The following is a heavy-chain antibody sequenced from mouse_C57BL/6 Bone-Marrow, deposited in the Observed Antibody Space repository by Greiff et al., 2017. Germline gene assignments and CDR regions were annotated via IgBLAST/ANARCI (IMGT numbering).Heavy chain of an antibody. J-gene: IGHJ4*01. CDR2: IYPGSGNT. CDR1: GYTFTDYY. CDR3: ARGIAMDY. V-gene: IGHV1-76*01. Sequence: QVQLQQSGAELVRPGASVKLSCKASGYTFTDYYINWVKQRPGQGLEWIARIYPGSGNTYYNEKFKGKATLTAEKSSSTAYMQLSILTSEDSAVYFSARGIAMDYWGQGTSVTVSS.